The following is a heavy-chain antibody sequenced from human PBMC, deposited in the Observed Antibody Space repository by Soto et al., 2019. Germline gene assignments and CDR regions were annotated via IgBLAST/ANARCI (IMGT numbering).Heavy chain of an antibody. D-gene: IGHD3-10*01. CDR3: ARDIWFRSSWYFDL. CDR1: GFTFSSYW. J-gene: IGHJ2*01. CDR2: IKQDGSEK. V-gene: IGHV3-7*01. Sequence: SGGSLRLSCAASGFTFSSYWMSWVRQAPGKGLEWVANIKQDGSEKYYVDSVKGRFTISRDNAKNSLYLQMNSLRAEDTAVYYCARDIWFRSSWYFDLWGRGTLVTVSS.